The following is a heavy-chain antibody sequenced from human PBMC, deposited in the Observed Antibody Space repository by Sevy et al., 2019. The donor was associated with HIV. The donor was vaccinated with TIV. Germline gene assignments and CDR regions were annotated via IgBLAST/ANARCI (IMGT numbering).Heavy chain of an antibody. CDR1: GYTFPAFS. D-gene: IGHD3-10*01. Sequence: GGSLRLSCTASGYTFPAFSFNWVRQAPGKGLEWLSYISTGTDHIYYADSAKGRFTISRDDAKNSVYLEMKSLRDQDAALYYCVRRGVDAYNVYFDLWGQGTLVTVSS. V-gene: IGHV3-21*05. J-gene: IGHJ4*02. CDR3: VRRGVDAYNVYFDL. CDR2: ISTGTDHI.